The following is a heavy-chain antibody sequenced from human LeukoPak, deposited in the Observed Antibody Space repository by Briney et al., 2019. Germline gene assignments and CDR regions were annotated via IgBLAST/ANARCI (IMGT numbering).Heavy chain of an antibody. J-gene: IGHJ6*02. D-gene: IGHD5-12*01. CDR2: IYYSGTT. Sequence: SETLSLTCSASGGSISSYYWSWIRQTPGKGPEWIGYIYYSGTTNYSPSLKSRVIISVDTSNNQFSLKLSSVTAADTAVYYCARHYGGYVSYGLDVWGQGTAVTVSS. CDR3: ARHYGGYVSYGLDV. V-gene: IGHV4-59*01. CDR1: GGSISSYY.